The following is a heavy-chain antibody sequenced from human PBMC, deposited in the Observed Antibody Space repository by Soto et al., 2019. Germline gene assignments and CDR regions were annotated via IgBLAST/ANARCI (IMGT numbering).Heavy chain of an antibody. J-gene: IGHJ6*02. D-gene: IGHD3-10*01. CDR1: GYTFTSYG. Sequence: QVQLVQSGAEVKKPGASVKVSCKASGYTFTSYGISWVRQAPGQGLEWMGWISAYNGNTNYAQKLQGRVTMTTDTPTSTAYMELRSLRADDTAVYYCARATTSGVRVVTTLYYYYGMDVWGQGTTVTVSS. CDR2: ISAYNGNT. CDR3: ARATTSGVRVVTTLYYYYGMDV. V-gene: IGHV1-18*01.